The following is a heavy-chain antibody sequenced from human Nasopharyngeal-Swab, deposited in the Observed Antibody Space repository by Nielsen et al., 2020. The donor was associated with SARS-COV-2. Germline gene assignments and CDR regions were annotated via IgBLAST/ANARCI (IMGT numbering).Heavy chain of an antibody. V-gene: IGHV4-34*01. CDR3: ARGPGEVGTTYYCYYGMDV. J-gene: IGHJ6*02. Sequence: WIRQPPGKGLEWIGEINHSGSTNYNPSLKSRVTISLDTYKNQFFLKLSYGTAADTAVYYCARGPGEVGTTYYCYYGMDVWGQGTTVTVSS. CDR2: INHSGST. D-gene: IGHD1-1*01.